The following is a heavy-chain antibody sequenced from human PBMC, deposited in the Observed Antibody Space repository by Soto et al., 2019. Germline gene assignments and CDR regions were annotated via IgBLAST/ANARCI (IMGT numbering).Heavy chain of an antibody. J-gene: IGHJ4*02. D-gene: IGHD6-19*01. CDR2: IIPIFGTA. CDR1: GGTFSSYA. V-gene: IGHV1-69*13. Sequence: ASVKVSCKASGGTFSSYAISWVRQAPGQGLEWMGGIIPIFGTANYAQKFQGRVTITADESTSTAYMELSSLRSDDTAVYYCVTSRVSIAVAGETECYFDYWGQGTLVTVSS. CDR3: VTSRVSIAVAGETECYFDY.